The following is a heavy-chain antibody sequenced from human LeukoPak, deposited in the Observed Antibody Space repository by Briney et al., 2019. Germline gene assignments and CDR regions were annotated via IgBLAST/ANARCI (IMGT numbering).Heavy chain of an antibody. V-gene: IGHV3-9*01. J-gene: IGHJ4*02. CDR2: ISWNSGDI. Sequence: PGGSLRLSCAASGFTFSSYAMHWVRQAPGKGLEWVAGISWNSGDIDYAVSVKGRFTISRDNSKNSLYLQMNSLRAEDTALYYCARGDGGDYGAFDYWGQGTLVTVSS. CDR1: GFTFSSYA. D-gene: IGHD4-17*01. CDR3: ARGDGGDYGAFDY.